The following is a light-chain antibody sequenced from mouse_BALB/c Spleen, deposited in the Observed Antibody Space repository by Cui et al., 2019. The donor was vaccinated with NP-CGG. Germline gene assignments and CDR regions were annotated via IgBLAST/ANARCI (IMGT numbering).Light chain of an antibody. Sequence: QAVVTQGTALTTPPGETVTLTCRASTGAVTTRNYANWVQEKPDHLFTGLIGGTNNRAPGVPARFSGSLIGDKAALTITGAQTEDEAIYFCALWYSNHWVFGGGTKLTVL. CDR2: GTN. CDR3: ALWYSNHWV. J-gene: IGLJ1*01. V-gene: IGLV1*01. CDR1: TGAVTTRNY.